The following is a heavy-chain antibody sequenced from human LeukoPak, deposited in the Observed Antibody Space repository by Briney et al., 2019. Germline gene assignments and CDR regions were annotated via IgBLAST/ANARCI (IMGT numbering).Heavy chain of an antibody. CDR1: GFTFSSYG. V-gene: IGHV3-30*18. CDR2: ISYDGSNK. D-gene: IGHD3-10*01. CDR3: AKDLDYGSGSPPI. J-gene: IGHJ3*02. Sequence: GRSLRLSCAASGFTFSSYGMHWVRQAPGKGPEWVAVISYDGSNKYYADSVKGRFTISRDNSKNTLYLQMNSLRAEDTAVYYCAKDLDYGSGSPPIWGQGTMVTVSS.